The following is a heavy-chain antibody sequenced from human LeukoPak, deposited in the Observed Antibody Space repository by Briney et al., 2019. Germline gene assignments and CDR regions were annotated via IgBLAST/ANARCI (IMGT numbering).Heavy chain of an antibody. V-gene: IGHV3-23*01. CDR1: GFTFSSYA. D-gene: IGHD2-2*01. Sequence: GGSLRLSCAASGFTFSSYAMSWVRQAPGKGLEWVSAISGSGGSTYYADSVKGRFTVSRDSSTNTLYLRMNSLRIEDTAVYYCAKAQYLPLLYDQAYWGQGTLVTVSS. CDR2: ISGSGGST. CDR3: AKAQYLPLLYDQAY. J-gene: IGHJ4*02.